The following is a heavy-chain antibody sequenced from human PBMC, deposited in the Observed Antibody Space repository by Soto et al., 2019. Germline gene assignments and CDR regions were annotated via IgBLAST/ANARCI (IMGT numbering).Heavy chain of an antibody. CDR3: AEYGDYGIFDY. Sequence: SETLSLTCTVSGGSISSGVYYWSWIRQPPGKGLEWIGYIYYSGSTYYNPSLKSRVTISVDTSKNQFSLKLSSVTAADTAVYYCAEYGDYGIFDYWGQGTLVTVSS. CDR1: GGSISSGVYY. CDR2: IYYSGST. D-gene: IGHD4-17*01. J-gene: IGHJ4*02. V-gene: IGHV4-30-4*01.